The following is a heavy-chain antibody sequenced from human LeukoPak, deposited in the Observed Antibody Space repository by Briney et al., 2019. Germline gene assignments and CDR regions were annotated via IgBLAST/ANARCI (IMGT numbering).Heavy chain of an antibody. Sequence: PSETLSLTCAVYGGSFSGYYWSWIRQPPGKGLEWIGEINHGGSTNYNPSLKSRVTISVDTSKNQFSLKLSSVTAADTAVYYCARGGGPDYDFWSGYYSNWFDPWGQGTLVTVSS. J-gene: IGHJ5*02. V-gene: IGHV4-34*01. CDR3: ARGGGPDYDFWSGYYSNWFDP. CDR1: GGSFSGYY. CDR2: INHGGST. D-gene: IGHD3-3*01.